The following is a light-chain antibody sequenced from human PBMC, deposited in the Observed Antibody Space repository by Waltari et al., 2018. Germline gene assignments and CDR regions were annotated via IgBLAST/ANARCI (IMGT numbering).Light chain of an antibody. CDR2: EVS. CDR3: SSYTSSSTS. J-gene: IGLJ1*01. V-gene: IGLV2-14*01. CDR1: SSDVRGCNY. Sequence: QSALTQPASVFGSTGQSITINCPGTSSDVRGCNYVSWYQQHPGKAPKLMIYEVSNRPSGVSNRFSGSKSGNTASLTISGLQAEDEADYYCSSYTSSSTSFGTGTKVTVL.